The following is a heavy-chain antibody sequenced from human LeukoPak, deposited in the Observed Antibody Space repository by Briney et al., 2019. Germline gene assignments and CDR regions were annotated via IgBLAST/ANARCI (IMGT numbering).Heavy chain of an antibody. J-gene: IGHJ4*02. V-gene: IGHV3-11*04. D-gene: IGHD3/OR15-3a*01. CDR2: ITGSLNSI. Sequence: LSLTCTVSGYSISSVYYWTCIRQPPGKGLKWISYITGSLNSIHYAGSVKGRFTISRDNAKNSVYLQVNGLRLEDTAVYYCARTGLGLYSFDYWGQGIQVTISS. CDR1: GYSISSVYY. CDR3: ARTGLGLYSFDY.